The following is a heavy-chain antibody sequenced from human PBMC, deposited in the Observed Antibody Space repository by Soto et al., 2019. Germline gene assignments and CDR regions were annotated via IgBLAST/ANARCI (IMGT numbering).Heavy chain of an antibody. V-gene: IGHV4-34*01. CDR3: ARGRDRSAADQNWFDP. J-gene: IGHJ5*02. Sequence: SETLSLTCAVYGGSFSGYYWSWIRQPPGKGLEWIGEINHSGSTNYNPSLKSRVTISVDTSKNQFSLKLSSVTAADTAVYYCARGRDRSAADQNWFDPWGQGTLVTVSS. CDR1: GGSFSGYY. CDR2: INHSGST. D-gene: IGHD1-26*01.